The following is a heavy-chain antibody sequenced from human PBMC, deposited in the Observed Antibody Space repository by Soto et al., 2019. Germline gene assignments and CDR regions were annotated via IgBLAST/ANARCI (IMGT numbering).Heavy chain of an antibody. Sequence: GGALRLSCEASGFPFSDHFMDLVRQAPGKGLEWVARSRNRANYYTTEYAASVRGRFTVSSDGSKISLYLQMSSLKTEDTAVYYCAGGATGRAPFQHWGRGTLVTFS. CDR1: GFPFSDHF. CDR3: AGGATGRAPFQH. D-gene: IGHD2-8*02. V-gene: IGHV3-72*01. CDR2: SRNRANYYTT. J-gene: IGHJ1*01.